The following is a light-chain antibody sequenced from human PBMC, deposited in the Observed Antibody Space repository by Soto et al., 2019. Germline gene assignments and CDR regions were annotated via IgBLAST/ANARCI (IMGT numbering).Light chain of an antibody. CDR3: CSYAGSHPYV. J-gene: IGLJ1*01. Sequence: QSALAQPRSVSGSPGQSVTISCTGTSSDVGGYNYVSWYQQHPGTAPTLVIYDVSKRPSGVPDRFSGSKSGNTASLTISGLQAEDEADYFCCSYAGSHPYVFGIGTKLTVL. V-gene: IGLV2-11*01. CDR1: SSDVGGYNY. CDR2: DVS.